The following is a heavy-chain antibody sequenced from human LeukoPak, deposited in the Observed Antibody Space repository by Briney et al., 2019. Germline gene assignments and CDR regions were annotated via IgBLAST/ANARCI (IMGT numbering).Heavy chain of an antibody. CDR1: GFTFSDYY. Sequence: GGSLRLSCAASGFTFSDYYINWVRQAPGKGLEWVSYISSSGTTIYYADSVKGRFTISRDNAKNSLYLQMNSLRAEDTAVYYCARGINYSPRIFDYWGQGTLVTVSS. CDR3: ARGINYSPRIFDY. J-gene: IGHJ4*02. D-gene: IGHD6-13*01. V-gene: IGHV3-11*04. CDR2: ISSSGTTI.